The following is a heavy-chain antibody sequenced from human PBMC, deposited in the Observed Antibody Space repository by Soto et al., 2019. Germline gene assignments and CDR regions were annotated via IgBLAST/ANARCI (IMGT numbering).Heavy chain of an antibody. CDR1: GLTFGDSY. V-gene: IGHV3-11*06. Sequence: KTGGSLRLSCAGSGLTFGDSYMSWIRQAPGKGLEWLSYISPGSRYPAYADSVKGRFTISRDNAKRSLYLQMMSLTAEDTAIYYCVRGGGGGLFDPWGQGTMVTVSS. J-gene: IGHJ5*02. CDR3: VRGGGGGLFDP. D-gene: IGHD2-15*01. CDR2: ISPGSRYP.